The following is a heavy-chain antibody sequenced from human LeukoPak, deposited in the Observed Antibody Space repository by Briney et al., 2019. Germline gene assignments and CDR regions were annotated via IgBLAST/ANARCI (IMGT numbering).Heavy chain of an antibody. CDR3: ARDNWVDC. J-gene: IGHJ5*01. V-gene: IGHV3-21*04. Sequence: GGSLRLSCAASGFTFSSYSLNWVRQAPGKGLEWVSSISSTSEYIHYADSVKGRFTISRDNAKNSLYLQMNSLKVEDTAIYYCARDNWVDCWGQGTLVTVSS. CDR2: ISSTSEYI. CDR1: GFTFSSYS.